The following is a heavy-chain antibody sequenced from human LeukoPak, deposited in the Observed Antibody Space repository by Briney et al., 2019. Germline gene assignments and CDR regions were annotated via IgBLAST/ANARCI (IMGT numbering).Heavy chain of an antibody. V-gene: IGHV4-59*01. J-gene: IGHJ5*02. D-gene: IGHD2-15*01. CDR2: ISDSGSP. CDR3: ARSSQRYCSGGTCFPYWFGP. Sequence: SETLSLTCTVSGVSINTYYWSWLRQPPGKGLEWIGYISDSGSPSYNSSLKSRATISIDTSKKQFSLMLSSVTAADTAIYYCARSSQRYCSGGTCFPYWFGPWGRGALVTVSS. CDR1: GVSINTYY.